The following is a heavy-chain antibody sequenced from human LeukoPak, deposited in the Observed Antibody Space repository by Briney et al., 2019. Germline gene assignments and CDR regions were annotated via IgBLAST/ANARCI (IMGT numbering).Heavy chain of an antibody. CDR2: IYYSGST. J-gene: IGHJ4*02. V-gene: IGHV4-39*01. Sequence: SETLSLTCTVSGGSISSSSYYWGWIRQPPGKGLEWIGSIYYSGSTYYNPSLKSRVTISVDTSKNQFSLKLSSVTAADTAVYYCARQDGAAAENFDYWGQGTLVTVSS. CDR1: GGSISSSSYY. CDR3: ARQDGAAAENFDY. D-gene: IGHD6-13*01.